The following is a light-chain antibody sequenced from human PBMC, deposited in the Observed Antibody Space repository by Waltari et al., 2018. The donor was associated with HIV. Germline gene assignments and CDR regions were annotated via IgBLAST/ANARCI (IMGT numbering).Light chain of an antibody. CDR3: SSYAGSNNYVV. CDR2: EVT. V-gene: IGLV2-8*01. Sequence: QSALTQPPSASGSPGQPVPIACTGTRSDVGGYNYVSWYQQYPGKAPKLMIYEVTKRPSGVPDRFSGSKSGNTASLTVSGLQAEDEADYYCSSYAGSNNYVVFGGGTRLTVL. CDR1: RSDVGGYNY. J-gene: IGLJ2*01.